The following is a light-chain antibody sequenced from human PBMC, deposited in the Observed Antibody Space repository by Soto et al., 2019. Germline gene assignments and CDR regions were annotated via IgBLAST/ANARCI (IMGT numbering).Light chain of an antibody. Sequence: DIVMTQAPDSLAVSLGERPTISCNSSQSVLYSSNNKNYLAWYQQKPGQPPKLLLSWASTLESGVPDRFSGRGSGADVTLALSRLQAEEVAVYYCQQYITPHWTFGQGTMVEV. CDR3: QQYITPHWT. V-gene: IGKV4-1*01. J-gene: IGKJ1*01. CDR2: WAS. CDR1: QSVLYSSNNKNY.